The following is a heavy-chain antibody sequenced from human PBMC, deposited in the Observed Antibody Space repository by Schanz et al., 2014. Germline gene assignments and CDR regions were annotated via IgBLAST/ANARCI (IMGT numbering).Heavy chain of an antibody. J-gene: IGHJ5*02. CDR3: AKAADWPVTRFDP. CDR2: LSEGGGGT. D-gene: IGHD3-9*01. Sequence: DVQLLDSGGGLVQPGGSLRLSCAASGFTFSTSAMSWVRQAPGKGLEWVSALSEGGGGTHYADSVRGRFTISRDNAENTLFLQMSSLRADDTAVYYCAKAADWPVTRFDPWGQGTLVTVSS. V-gene: IGHV3-23*01. CDR1: GFTFSTSA.